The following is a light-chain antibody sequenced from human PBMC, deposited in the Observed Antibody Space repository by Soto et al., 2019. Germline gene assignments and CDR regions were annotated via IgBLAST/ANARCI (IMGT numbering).Light chain of an antibody. CDR2: EVN. CDR1: SSDVGAYNY. CDR3: TSYAGGNNI. Sequence: QSVLTQPPSASGSPVQSVTISCTGTSSDVGAYNYVSWYQQHPGKVPKLMVYEVNKRPSGVPDRFSGSKSGNTASLTVSGLQAEDEADYYCTSYAGGNNIFGTGTKLTVL. J-gene: IGLJ1*01. V-gene: IGLV2-8*01.